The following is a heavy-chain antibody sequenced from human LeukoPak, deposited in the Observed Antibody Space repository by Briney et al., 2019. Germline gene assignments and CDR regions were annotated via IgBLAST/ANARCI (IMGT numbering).Heavy chain of an antibody. V-gene: IGHV4-59*01. CDR1: GRSMSSIF. Sequence: PSETLSLTCPVSGRSMSSIFWGWVRQPPGKGLEWIGYIYYSGSTNYNPSLKSRVTISVDTSKNQFSLRLSSVTAADTAVYYCARGAGNFDYWGQGTLVTVSS. CDR2: IYYSGST. J-gene: IGHJ4*02. CDR3: ARGAGNFDY. D-gene: IGHD6-19*01.